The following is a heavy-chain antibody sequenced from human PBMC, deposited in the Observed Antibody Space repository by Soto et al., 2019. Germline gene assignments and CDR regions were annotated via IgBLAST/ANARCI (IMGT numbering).Heavy chain of an antibody. D-gene: IGHD2-2*01. J-gene: IGHJ6*02. CDR1: GFSLRTSGVA. Sequence: QITLKESGPTLVKPTQTLTLTCTFSGFSLRTSGVAVGWIRQPPGKDLEWLALVYWNDDKAYSPSLKSRLTITKDTTKNQVVLTMTNMDPVDTATYFCAHSLPYCTRTSRSPYYYGMDVWGQGTTVTVSS. CDR2: VYWNDDK. V-gene: IGHV2-5*01. CDR3: AHSLPYCTRTSRSPYYYGMDV.